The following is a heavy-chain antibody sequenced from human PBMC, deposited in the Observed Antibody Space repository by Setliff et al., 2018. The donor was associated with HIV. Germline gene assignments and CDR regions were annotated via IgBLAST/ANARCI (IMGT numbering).Heavy chain of an antibody. CDR3: AKKGNGDYHFDY. Sequence: KASETLSLTCTVSGDFFSSDYYWGWIRQSPGKGLEWIGYIFHSGRIYYNPTLKSRVTMSVDTSKNQFSLKLSSVTAVDTAVYYCAKKGNGDYHFDYWGQGTLVTVSS. CDR1: GDFFSSDYY. J-gene: IGHJ4*02. D-gene: IGHD4-17*01. V-gene: IGHV4-28*05. CDR2: IFHSGRI.